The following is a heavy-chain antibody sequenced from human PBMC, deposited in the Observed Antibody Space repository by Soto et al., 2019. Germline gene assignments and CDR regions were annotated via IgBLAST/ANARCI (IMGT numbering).Heavy chain of an antibody. CDR2: INAGNGNT. CDR1: GYTFTDYA. D-gene: IGHD6-19*01. Sequence: QVQVVQSGAEEKKPGASVKVSCTASGYTFTDYAMHWVRQAPGQRLEWMGWINAGNGNTKYSQKFQGRVTITRDTSASTAYMELSSLRSEDTAAYYCARAVAVPADFDYWGQGTLVTVSS. V-gene: IGHV1-3*05. J-gene: IGHJ4*02. CDR3: ARAVAVPADFDY.